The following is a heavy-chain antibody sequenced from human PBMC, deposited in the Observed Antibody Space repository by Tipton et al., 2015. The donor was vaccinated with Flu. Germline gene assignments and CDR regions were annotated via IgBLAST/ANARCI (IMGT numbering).Heavy chain of an antibody. D-gene: IGHD3-3*01. Sequence: GSLRLSCVTSGFTFSTFALNWVRQAPGKGLEWVAYIDNSDHTIYYADSVKGRFTISGDNTKNSLFLQINNLRAEDTAVYYCARQPRYDFSSGYSLGYFDFWGQGTLVTVSA. CDR2: IDNSDHTI. CDR3: ARQPRYDFSSGYSLGYFDF. J-gene: IGHJ4*02. CDR1: GFTFSTFA. V-gene: IGHV3-48*03.